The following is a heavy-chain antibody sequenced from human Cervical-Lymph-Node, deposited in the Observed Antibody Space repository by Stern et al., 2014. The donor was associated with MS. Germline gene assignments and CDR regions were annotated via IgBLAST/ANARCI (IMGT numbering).Heavy chain of an antibody. CDR1: GGSISSSNW. V-gene: IGHV4-4*02. Sequence: QVQLLESGPGLVKPSGTLSLTCAVSGGSISSSNWWSWVRQPPGKGLEWIGHIYHSGSTNYNPSLESRLTISVDKSKNQFSLKLKSVTAADTAVYYCARGLFSSSWAPDAFDIWGQGTIVTVSS. CDR3: ARGLFSSSWAPDAFDI. J-gene: IGHJ3*02. CDR2: IYHSGST. D-gene: IGHD6-13*01.